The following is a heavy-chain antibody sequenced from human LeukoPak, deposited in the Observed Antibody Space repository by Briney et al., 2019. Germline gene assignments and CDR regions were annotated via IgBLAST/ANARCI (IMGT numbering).Heavy chain of an antibody. CDR2: IYPGDSDT. Sequence: GESLKISCKGSGYSFTSYWIGWVRQMPGKGLEWMGIIYPGDSDTRYIPSFQGQVTISADKSISTAYLQWSSLKASDTAMYYCASQAAAGIRDDAFDIWGQGTMVTVSS. V-gene: IGHV5-51*01. CDR3: ASQAAAGIRDDAFDI. J-gene: IGHJ3*02. CDR1: GYSFTSYW. D-gene: IGHD6-13*01.